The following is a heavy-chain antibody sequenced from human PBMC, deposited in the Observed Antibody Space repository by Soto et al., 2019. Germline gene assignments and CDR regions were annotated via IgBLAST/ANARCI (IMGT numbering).Heavy chain of an antibody. CDR2: INVYNGNT. J-gene: IGHJ4*02. CDR3: ARISSAISGWLREC. CDR1: GYTFTSNS. V-gene: IGHV1-18*04. D-gene: IGHD6-19*01. Sequence: ASVKVSCKASGYTFTSNSIGWVRQAPGQGLEWMGWINVYNGNTKYAQQLQGRVTLTTDTSTSTAYMDLRSLRSDDTAVYYCARISSAISGWLRECWGKGTVVSVSS.